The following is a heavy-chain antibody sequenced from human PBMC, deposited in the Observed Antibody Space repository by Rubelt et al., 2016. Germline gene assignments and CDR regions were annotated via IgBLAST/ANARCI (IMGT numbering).Heavy chain of an antibody. V-gene: IGHV4-34*01. CDR3: ASLITFGGVISMDV. CDR2: INHSGST. CDR1: GFTFSSYE. J-gene: IGHJ6*02. D-gene: IGHD3-16*02. Sequence: QVQLVESGGGVVQPGGSLRLSCAASGFTFSSYEMNWVRQAPGKGLEWIGEINHSGSTNYNPSLKSRVTISVDTSKNQCSLKLSSVTAADTAVYYCASLITFGGVISMDVWGQGTTVTVSS.